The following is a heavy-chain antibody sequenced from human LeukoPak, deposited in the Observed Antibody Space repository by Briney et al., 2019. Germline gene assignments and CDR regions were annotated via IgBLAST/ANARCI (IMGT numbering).Heavy chain of an antibody. D-gene: IGHD4-11*01. CDR2: ISSRSSDI. Sequence: GGSLRLSCTASGFTFSSYSMNWVRQAPGKGLEWVSHISSRSSDIYYADSVKGRFTISRANAKNSMFLQMNSLRAEDTAVYYCASSTTTVTTSRYFDHWGQGTLVTVSS. J-gene: IGHJ4*02. CDR3: ASSTTTVTTSRYFDH. V-gene: IGHV3-48*01. CDR1: GFTFSSYS.